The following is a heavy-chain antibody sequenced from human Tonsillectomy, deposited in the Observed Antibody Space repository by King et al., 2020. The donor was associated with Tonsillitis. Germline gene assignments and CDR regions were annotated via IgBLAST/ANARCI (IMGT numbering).Heavy chain of an antibody. CDR2: INHSGST. J-gene: IGHJ4*02. CDR1: GGSFSDYY. CDR3: ARVFSIGRGVIYDDY. Sequence: VQLQQWGAGLLKPSETLSLTCAVYGGSFSDYYWSWIRQPPGKGLEWIGEINHSGSTNYNPSLKSRVTISVDTSKNQFSLKLSSVTAADTAVYYCARVFSIGRGVIYDDYWGQGTLVTVSS. D-gene: IGHD3-10*01. V-gene: IGHV4-34*01.